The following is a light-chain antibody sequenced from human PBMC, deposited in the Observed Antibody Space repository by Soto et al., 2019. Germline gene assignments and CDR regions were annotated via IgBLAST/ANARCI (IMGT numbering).Light chain of an antibody. V-gene: IGKV1-33*01. CDR2: DAS. CDR3: QQYENLPT. Sequence: DIQMTQSPTSLSASVGDRVTITCQASQDISNYLNWYQQKPGRAPQLLIYDASNLEAGVPSRFRGNGSGTDFTFTSSRLQPEDIATYYCQQYENLPTFGQGTRLEIK. J-gene: IGKJ5*01. CDR1: QDISNY.